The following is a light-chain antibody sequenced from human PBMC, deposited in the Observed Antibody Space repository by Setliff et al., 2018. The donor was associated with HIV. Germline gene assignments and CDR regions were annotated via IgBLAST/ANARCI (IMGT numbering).Light chain of an antibody. J-gene: IGLJ1*01. CDR2: EVT. CDR3: NSYGASRV. Sequence: QSVLTQPPSASGSPGQSVTISCTGTSSDVGGYNYVSWYQQHPGKAPKLIIYEVTKRPSGVPDRFSGSKSGNTASLTVSGLQAEDEADYYCNSYGASRVVRTGTKVTVL. V-gene: IGLV2-8*01. CDR1: SSDVGGYNY.